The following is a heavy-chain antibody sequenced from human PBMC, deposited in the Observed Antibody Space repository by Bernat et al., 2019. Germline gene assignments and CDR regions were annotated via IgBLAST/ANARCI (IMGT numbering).Heavy chain of an antibody. CDR3: AHMAVNGIHYYYYYMDV. J-gene: IGHJ6*03. CDR1: GFSLSSSGVG. Sequence: QITLKESGPTLVKPTQTLTVTCTFSGFSLSSSGVGVGWIRQPPGKALEWLAIIYWDDDKRYSPSLKSRLTITKDTSKNQVVLTMTNMDPVDTATYYCAHMAVNGIHYYYYYMDVWGKGTTVTVSS. V-gene: IGHV2-5*02. D-gene: IGHD1-14*01. CDR2: IYWDDDK.